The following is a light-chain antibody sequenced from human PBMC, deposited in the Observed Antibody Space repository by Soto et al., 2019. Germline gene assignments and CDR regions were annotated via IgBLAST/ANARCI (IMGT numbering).Light chain of an antibody. J-gene: IGKJ1*01. CDR3: QQYDTCPLT. CDR1: LTISTY. V-gene: IGKV3-15*01. CDR2: AAS. Sequence: EIVMNKSPSSLSEPPGERATLSCRASLTISTYFAWYQQKPGKIPNLLIYAASTREAAVPARFTASGSGTEFTLSISSLQSEDFAVYYCQQYDTCPLTVGQGTKVDIK.